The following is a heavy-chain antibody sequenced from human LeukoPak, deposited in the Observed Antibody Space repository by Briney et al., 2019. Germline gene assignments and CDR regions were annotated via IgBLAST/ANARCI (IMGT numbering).Heavy chain of an antibody. J-gene: IGHJ4*02. CDR3: VKDRTGTYTLDY. CDR1: GFTFSSYW. V-gene: IGHV3-30*18. CDR2: ISDDGSRQ. Sequence: PGGSLRLSCAASGFTFSSYWMSWGRQAPGKGLEWVAFISDDGSRQHYADSVKGRFTISRDNSKNTLNLQMNSLRAEDTAVYYCVKDRTGTYTLDYWGQGTLVTVSS. D-gene: IGHD3-10*01.